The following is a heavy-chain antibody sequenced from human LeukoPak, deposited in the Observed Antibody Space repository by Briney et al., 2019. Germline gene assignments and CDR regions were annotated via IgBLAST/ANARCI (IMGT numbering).Heavy chain of an antibody. J-gene: IGHJ5*02. CDR2: IYTSGST. CDR1: GGSIGTYY. CDR3: ARDWDGSGSSWFDP. D-gene: IGHD3-10*01. V-gene: IGHV4-4*07. Sequence: SETLSLTSTVSGGSIGTYYWSWIRQPAGKGLEWIGRIYTSGSTNYNPSLKSRVTISVDTSKNQFSLKLSSVTAADTAVYYCARDWDGSGSSWFDPWGQGTLVTVSS.